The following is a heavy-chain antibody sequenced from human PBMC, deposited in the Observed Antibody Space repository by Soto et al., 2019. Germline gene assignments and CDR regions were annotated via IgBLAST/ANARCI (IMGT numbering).Heavy chain of an antibody. V-gene: IGHV4-34*01. CDR3: AGGRDTLVRGVLNWFDP. CDR2: IDQSGST. CDR1: GGSFSGYY. Sequence: QVQLQQWGAGLLKSSETLSLTCAVYGGSFSGYYWNWLRQPPGEGLEWIGKIDQSGSTNYNPSLKGGATRPVXXSXRXXSLQSTSVPAMDTAVYYCAGGRDTLVRGVLNWFDPWGQGTLVTVSS. J-gene: IGHJ5*02. D-gene: IGHD3-10*01.